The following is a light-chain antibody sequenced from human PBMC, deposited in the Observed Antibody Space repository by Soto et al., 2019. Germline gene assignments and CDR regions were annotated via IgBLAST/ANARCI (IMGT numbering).Light chain of an antibody. Sequence: DIVLTQSPGTLSLSPGERATLSCRASQSINNNYLAWYQQKRGQAPRLLIYGASSRATGIPDRFSGSGSGTDFTLTFSRLEPEDFAVYYCQQYGGSPRTFGQGTKVEIK. CDR1: QSINNNY. CDR2: GAS. J-gene: IGKJ1*01. V-gene: IGKV3-20*01. CDR3: QQYGGSPRT.